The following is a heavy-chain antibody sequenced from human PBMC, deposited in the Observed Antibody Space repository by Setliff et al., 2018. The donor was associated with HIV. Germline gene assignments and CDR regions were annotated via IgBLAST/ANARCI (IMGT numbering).Heavy chain of an antibody. CDR3: VRYIGAAAGYIDH. J-gene: IGHJ4*02. V-gene: IGHV5-10-1*01. D-gene: IGHD6-25*01. CDR2: IDPSNSNT. CDR1: GYSFTSYW. Sequence: GESLKISCKGSGYSFTSYWISWVRQMPGKGLEWMGRIDPSNSNTNCSPSFQGHVTISADKSTTTAYLDWASLKASDTAMYYCVRYIGAAAGYIDHWGQGTLVTVSS.